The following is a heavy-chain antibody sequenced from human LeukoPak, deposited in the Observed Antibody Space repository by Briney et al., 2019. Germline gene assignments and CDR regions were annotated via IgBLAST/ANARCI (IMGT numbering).Heavy chain of an antibody. CDR2: INHSGST. D-gene: IGHD2-2*01. CDR3: ARGLSRTPPGGY. V-gene: IGHV4-34*01. J-gene: IGHJ4*02. Sequence: SETLSLTCTVSGGSISSYYWSWIQQPPGKGLEWIGEINHSGSTNYNPSLKSRVTISVDTSKNQFSLKLSSVTAADTAVYYCARGLSRTPPGGYWGQGTLVTVSS. CDR1: GGSISSYY.